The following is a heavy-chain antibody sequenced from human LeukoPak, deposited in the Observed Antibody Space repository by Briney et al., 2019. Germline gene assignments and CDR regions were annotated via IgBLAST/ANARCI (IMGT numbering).Heavy chain of an antibody. Sequence: PGGSLRLSCAASGFTFSSYAMTWVRQAPGKGLEWVSAISGSDLSTYYADSVKGRFTISRDNSKNTVYLQMNSLRAEDTAVYYCASPNPFYCSGGSCYLPLDYWGQGTLVTVSS. D-gene: IGHD2-15*01. CDR3: ASPNPFYCSGGSCYLPLDY. CDR2: ISGSDLST. CDR1: GFTFSSYA. J-gene: IGHJ4*02. V-gene: IGHV3-23*01.